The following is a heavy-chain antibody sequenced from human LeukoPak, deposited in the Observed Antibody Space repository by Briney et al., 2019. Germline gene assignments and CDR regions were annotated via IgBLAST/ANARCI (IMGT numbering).Heavy chain of an antibody. J-gene: IGHJ4*02. D-gene: IGHD3-3*01. V-gene: IGHV3-21*01. Sequence: PGGSLRLSCAASGFTFSTYSMNWVRQAPGKGLQWVSSISSSSSFIYYADSVKGRFTISRDNAKNSLYLQMNSLRAEDTAVYYCARGSLEWLVDYWGQGTLVTVSS. CDR3: ARGSLEWLVDY. CDR1: GFTFSTYS. CDR2: ISSSSSFI.